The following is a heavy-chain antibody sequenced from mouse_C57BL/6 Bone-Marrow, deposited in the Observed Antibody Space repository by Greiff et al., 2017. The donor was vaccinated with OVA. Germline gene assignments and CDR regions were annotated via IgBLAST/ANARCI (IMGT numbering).Heavy chain of an antibody. CDR1: GFNIKDDY. CDR2: FDPENGDT. J-gene: IGHJ1*03. V-gene: IGHV14-4*01. CDR3: TTVGDWYFDV. Sequence: VQLQQSGAELVRPGASVKLSCTASGFNIKDDYMHWVKQRPEQGLEWIGWFDPENGDTEYASKFPGQATLTADTSTNTAYLQLSSLTSEDTAVYYCTTVGDWYFDVWGTGTTVTVSS.